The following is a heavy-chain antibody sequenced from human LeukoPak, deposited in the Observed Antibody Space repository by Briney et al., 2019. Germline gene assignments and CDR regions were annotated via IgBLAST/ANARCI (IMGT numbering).Heavy chain of an antibody. V-gene: IGHV4-59*06. CDR2: IYYSGST. CDR3: ARGREDQLRSRYFDY. CDR1: GGSISSYY. Sequence: SETLSLTCTVSGGSISSYYWSWIRQHPGKGLEWIGYIYYSGSTYYNPSLKSRVTISVDTSKNQFSLKLSSVTAADTAVYYCARGREDQLRSRYFDYWGQGTLVTVSS. J-gene: IGHJ4*02. D-gene: IGHD2-2*01.